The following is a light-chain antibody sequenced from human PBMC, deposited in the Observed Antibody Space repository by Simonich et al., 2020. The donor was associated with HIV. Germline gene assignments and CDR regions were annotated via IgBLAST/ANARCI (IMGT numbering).Light chain of an antibody. CDR3: QQNDNTPWT. J-gene: IGKJ1*01. CDR1: QSISIY. V-gene: IGKV1-39*01. Sequence: DIQMTQSPSSLSASVGDRVTITCRASQSISIYLNWYQQKLGKAPKLLIYTASSLQSGVPSRFTGSGSGTDFTLTISSLQPEDFATYYCQQNDNTPWTFGQGTKVEIK. CDR2: TAS.